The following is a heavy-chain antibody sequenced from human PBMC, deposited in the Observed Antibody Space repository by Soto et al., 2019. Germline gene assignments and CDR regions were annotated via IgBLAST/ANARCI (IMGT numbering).Heavy chain of an antibody. V-gene: IGHV2-5*02. J-gene: IGHJ4*02. Sequence: QITLKESGPTLVKPTQTLTLACTFSGFSLRNPGVGVGWIRQPPGKALEWLAHIYWDDDKRFSPSLKSRLTITKATSKSQVVLTVSNMDPVDRGPYYCAHLSHLNTLKIEKWGQGLLVSVSS. CDR1: GFSLRNPGVG. CDR2: IYWDDDK. CDR3: AHLSHLNTLKIEK.